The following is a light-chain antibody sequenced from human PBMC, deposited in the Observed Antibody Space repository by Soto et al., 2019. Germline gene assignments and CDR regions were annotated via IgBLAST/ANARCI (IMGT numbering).Light chain of an antibody. CDR3: GTRDSSRTGYV. CDR1: SSNIGINT. CDR2: DNN. J-gene: IGLJ1*01. Sequence: QSVLTQPPSASGTPGQRVTISCSGGSSNIGINTVNWYQQLPGTAPELLIYDNNKRPSGIPDRFSGSKSGTSATLVITGLQPGDEADSYCGTRDSSRTGYVFGTGPKITVL. V-gene: IGLV1-51*01.